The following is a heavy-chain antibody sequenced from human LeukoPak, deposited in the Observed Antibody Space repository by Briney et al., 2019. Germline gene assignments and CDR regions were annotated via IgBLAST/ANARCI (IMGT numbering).Heavy chain of an antibody. CDR2: IYHSGST. Sequence: PSETLSLTCAVSGGSISSGGYSWSWIRQPPGKGLEWIGYIYHSGSTYYNPSLKSRVTISVDRSKNQFSLKLSSVTAADTAVYYCARGTTLYFQHRGQGTLVTVSS. J-gene: IGHJ1*01. CDR3: ARGTTLYFQH. D-gene: IGHD1-14*01. V-gene: IGHV4-30-2*01. CDR1: GGSISSGGYS.